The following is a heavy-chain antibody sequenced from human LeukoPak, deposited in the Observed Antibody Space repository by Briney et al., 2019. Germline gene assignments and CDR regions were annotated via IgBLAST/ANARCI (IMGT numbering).Heavy chain of an antibody. CDR2: IRGSSDYI. Sequence: GGSLRLSCAASGFAFSTYSMVWVRQAPGKGLEWVSSIRGSSDYIHHADSVKGRFTVSRDNTKSSLYLQMNSLRAEDTAVYYCARLGAGDLRAGLDPRGQGTLVTVSS. V-gene: IGHV3-21*01. J-gene: IGHJ5*02. D-gene: IGHD1-26*01. CDR3: ARLGAGDLRAGLDP. CDR1: GFAFSTYS.